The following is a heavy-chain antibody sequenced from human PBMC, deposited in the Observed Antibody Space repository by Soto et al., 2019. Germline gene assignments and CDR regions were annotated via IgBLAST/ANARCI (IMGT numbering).Heavy chain of an antibody. CDR1: GFTFTSSA. J-gene: IGHJ3*02. Sequence: QMQLVQSGPEVRKPGTSVKVSCKASGFTFTSSAVQWVRQARGQRLEWIGWIVVGTGNTNYTQKLQERITITRDMSTSTAYVELSSLRSEDTAVYYCAAAQVGATAFDIWGQGTLVTVSS. CDR3: AAAQVGATAFDI. CDR2: IVVGTGNT. D-gene: IGHD1-26*01. V-gene: IGHV1-58*01.